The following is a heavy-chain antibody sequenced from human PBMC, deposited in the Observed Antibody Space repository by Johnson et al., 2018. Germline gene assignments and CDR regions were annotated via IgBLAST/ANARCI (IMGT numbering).Heavy chain of an antibody. Sequence: QVQLVQSGGGVVQPGRSLRLSCAASGFTFSNYAMYWVRQAPGKGLGWVAVISGSGGRTYYADSVKGRFTISRDNSKNTLYLQMNSLRAEDTAVYYCASKVVDYGCNPPFYGMDVWGQGTTVTFSS. D-gene: IGHD4-23*01. J-gene: IGHJ6*02. CDR1: GFTFSNYA. V-gene: IGHV3-NL1*01. CDR3: ASKVVDYGCNPPFYGMDV. CDR2: ISGSGGRT.